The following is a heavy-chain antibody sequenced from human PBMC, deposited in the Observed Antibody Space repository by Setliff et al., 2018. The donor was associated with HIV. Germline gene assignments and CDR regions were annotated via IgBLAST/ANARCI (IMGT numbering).Heavy chain of an antibody. D-gene: IGHD1-26*01. Sequence: PSETLSLTCTVSGGSISSSSYYWGWIRQPPGKGLEWIGNTYYSGSTYYNPSLKSRVTISVDTSKNQFSLKLSSVTAADTAVYYCARTRAPYFFDFWGQGAQVTVSS. J-gene: IGHJ4*02. CDR3: ARTRAPYFFDF. CDR2: TYYSGST. CDR1: GGSISSSSYY. V-gene: IGHV4-39*01.